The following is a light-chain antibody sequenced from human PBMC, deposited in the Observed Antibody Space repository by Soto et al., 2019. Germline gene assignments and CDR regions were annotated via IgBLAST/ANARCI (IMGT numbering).Light chain of an antibody. V-gene: IGKV3-20*01. CDR1: QSVSSSY. CDR2: SAP. CDR3: QQAASFPIT. J-gene: IGKJ5*01. Sequence: EIVLTQSPGTLSLSPGERATLSCRASQSVSSSYLAWYQQKPGQAPKLLIYSAPSRATGIPDMFNGRGSGTDFTLTINVLQPEDFATYYCQQAASFPITFGQGTRLEIK.